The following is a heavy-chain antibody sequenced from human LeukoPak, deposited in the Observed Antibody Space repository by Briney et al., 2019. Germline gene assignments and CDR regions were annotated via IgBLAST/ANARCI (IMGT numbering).Heavy chain of an antibody. D-gene: IGHD2-2*01. CDR2: INPNSGGT. J-gene: IGHJ6*04. V-gene: IGHV1-2*04. CDR3: ARAKSSYYCSSTSCYYYYYGMDV. Sequence: ASVKVSCKASGYTFTGYYMHWVRQAPGQGLKWMGWINPNSGGTNYAQKFQGWVTMTRDTSISTAYMELSRLRSDDTAVYYCARAKSSYYCSSTSCYYYYYGMDVWGKGTTVTVSS. CDR1: GYTFTGYY.